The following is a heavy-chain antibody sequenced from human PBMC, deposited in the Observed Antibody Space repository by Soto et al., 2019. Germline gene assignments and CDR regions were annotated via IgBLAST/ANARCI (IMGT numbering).Heavy chain of an antibody. D-gene: IGHD3-10*01. J-gene: IGHJ4*02. CDR2: IKSQSDGGAT. CDR1: GFLFPNAW. V-gene: IGHV3-15*01. Sequence: GGSLRLSCAASGFLFPNAWMSWVRQGPVKGLEWVARIKSQSDGGATEYAAAVKGRFTISRDDSRNAVFLQMDGLTSDDTAVYYCPTDPIKLWPYDYWGQGTPVTVSS. CDR3: PTDPIKLWPYDY.